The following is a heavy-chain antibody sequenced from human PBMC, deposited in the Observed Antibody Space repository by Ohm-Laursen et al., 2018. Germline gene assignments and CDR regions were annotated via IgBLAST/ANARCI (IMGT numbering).Heavy chain of an antibody. J-gene: IGHJ4*02. CDR3: ARDAEEFDSSGPRFDY. CDR2: ITNSGDFI. V-gene: IGHV3-23*01. Sequence: SLRLSCSASGFTFSSYAMSWVRQAPGKGPEWIAYITNSGDFIQYADSVRGRFTISRDTSRNTLYMQMNSLRVEDTALYYCARDAEEFDSSGPRFDYWGQGTLVTVSS. D-gene: IGHD3-22*01. CDR1: GFTFSSYA.